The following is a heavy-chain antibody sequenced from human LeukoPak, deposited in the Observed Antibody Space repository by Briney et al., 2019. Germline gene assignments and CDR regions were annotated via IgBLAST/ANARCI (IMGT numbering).Heavy chain of an antibody. CDR1: GYTFTSYG. J-gene: IGHJ6*02. CDR3: ARDKGSSWYGGYGMDV. V-gene: IGHV1-18*01. D-gene: IGHD6-13*01. Sequence: ASVKVSCKASGYTFTSYGISWVRQAPGQGLEWMGWISAYNGNTNYAQKLQGRVTMTTGTSTSTAYMELRSLRSDDTAVYYCARDKGSSWYGGYGMDVWGQGTTVTVSS. CDR2: ISAYNGNT.